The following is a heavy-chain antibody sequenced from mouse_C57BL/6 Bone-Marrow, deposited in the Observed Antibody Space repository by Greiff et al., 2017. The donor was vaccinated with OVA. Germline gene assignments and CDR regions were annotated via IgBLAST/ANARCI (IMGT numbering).Heavy chain of an antibody. CDR3: AGVYYSNVAWFAY. V-gene: IGHV8-8*01. CDR2: IWWDDDK. J-gene: IGHJ3*01. Sequence: QVTLKVCGPGILQPSQTLSLSCSFSGFSLSTFGMGVGWIRQPSGKGLEWLAHIWWDDDKYYNPDLKSRLTISKDTSKNQVFHKIANVDTADTATNYSAGVYYSNVAWFAYWGQGTLVTVSA. D-gene: IGHD2-5*01. CDR1: GFSLSTFGMG.